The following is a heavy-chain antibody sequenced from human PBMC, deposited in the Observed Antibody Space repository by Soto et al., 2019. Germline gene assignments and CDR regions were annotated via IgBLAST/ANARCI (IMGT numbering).Heavy chain of an antibody. J-gene: IGHJ6*03. CDR1: GFTFSSYA. CDR3: ASPSDGPPYYYYYMDV. D-gene: IGHD4-17*01. Sequence: GGSLRLSCAASGFTFSSYAMSWVRQAPGKGLEWVSAISGSGGSTYYADSVKVRFTISRDNSKNTLYLQMNSLRAEDTAVYYCASPSDGPPYYYYYMDVWGKGTTVTVSS. V-gene: IGHV3-23*01. CDR2: ISGSGGST.